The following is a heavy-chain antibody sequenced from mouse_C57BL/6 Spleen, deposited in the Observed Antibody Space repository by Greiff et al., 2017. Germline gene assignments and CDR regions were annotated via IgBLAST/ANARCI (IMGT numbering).Heavy chain of an antibody. CDR1: GYAFTNYL. J-gene: IGHJ4*01. D-gene: IGHD2-13*01. Sequence: QVQLQQSGAELVRPGTSVKVSCKASGYAFTNYLIEWVKQRPGQGLEWIGVINPGSGGTNYNEKFKGKATLAADKSSSTAYMQLSSLTSEDSAVYFCARDGDYGPYYAMDYWGQGTSVTVSS. V-gene: IGHV1-54*01. CDR3: ARDGDYGPYYAMDY. CDR2: INPGSGGT.